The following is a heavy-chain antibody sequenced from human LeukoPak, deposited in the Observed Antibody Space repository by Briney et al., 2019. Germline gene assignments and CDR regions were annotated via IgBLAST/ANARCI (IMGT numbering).Heavy chain of an antibody. CDR2: IYPGDSDT. Sequence: GESLKISRRGSGYSFASYWIGLVRQMPGKGLGGVGVIYPGDSDTRHSLSLQCQVTLSADKSISTAYLQWSSLKASDTAMYYCARRISGYSSGLTKPYGPYAFDIWGQGTMLTVSS. CDR3: ARRISGYSSGLTKPYGPYAFDI. CDR1: GYSFASYW. V-gene: IGHV5-51*01. J-gene: IGHJ3*02. D-gene: IGHD6-19*01.